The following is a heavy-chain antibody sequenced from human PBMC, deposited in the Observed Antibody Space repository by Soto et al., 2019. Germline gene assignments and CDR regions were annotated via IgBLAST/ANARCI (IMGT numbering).Heavy chain of an antibody. CDR2: ITASGSTI. CDR3: ARGAFHAVTTVY. J-gene: IGHJ4*02. CDR1: GFTFSSYA. V-gene: IGHV3-48*01. Sequence: EVQLVESGGGVVQPGGSLRLSCAASGFTFSSYAMNWVRQAPGKGLEWISYITASGSTIYYADSVKGRFTISRDNARNSLYLQMRSLRAEDTAVYYCARGAFHAVTTVYWGQGTLITVSS. D-gene: IGHD4-17*01.